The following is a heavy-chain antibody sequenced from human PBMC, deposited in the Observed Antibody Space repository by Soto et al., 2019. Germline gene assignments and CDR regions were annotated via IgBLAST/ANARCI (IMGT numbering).Heavy chain of an antibody. V-gene: IGHV3-30*18. CDR3: VKDARRDCYWDSDY. Sequence: PGGSLRLSCAVSGFTFSSNGMHWVRQAPGKGLEWVAHISYDGSNEHYVDSVKGRFTISRDNSKNTLYLQMNNLRAEDTAIYYCVKDARRDCYWDSDYWGQGTLVTSPQ. CDR1: GFTFSSNG. D-gene: IGHD2-21*01. J-gene: IGHJ4*02. CDR2: ISYDGSNE.